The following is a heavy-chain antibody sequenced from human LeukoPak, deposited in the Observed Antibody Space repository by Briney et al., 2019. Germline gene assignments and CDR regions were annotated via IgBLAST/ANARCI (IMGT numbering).Heavy chain of an antibody. CDR3: ASGDSSGYYDY. D-gene: IGHD3-22*01. Sequence: SQTLSLTCTVSGGSISSGSYYWSWIRHPAGKGLEWIGRIYTSGSTSYNPSLKSRVTISVDTSKNQFSLKLSSVTAAETAVYYCASGDSSGYYDYWGQGTLVTVSS. CDR2: IYTSGST. CDR1: GGSISSGSYY. J-gene: IGHJ4*02. V-gene: IGHV4-61*02.